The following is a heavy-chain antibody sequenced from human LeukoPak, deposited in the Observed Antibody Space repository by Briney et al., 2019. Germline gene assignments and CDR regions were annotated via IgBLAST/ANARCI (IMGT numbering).Heavy chain of an antibody. V-gene: IGHV3-30*18. J-gene: IGHJ5*02. D-gene: IGHD3-9*01. Sequence: GGSLRLSCAASGFTFSSYGMHWVRQAPGKGLEWVAVISYDGSNKYYADSVKGRFTISRDNSKNTLYLQMNSLRAEDTAVYYCAKLRYFDWLLGSFDPWGQGTLVTVSS. CDR2: ISYDGSNK. CDR3: AKLRYFDWLLGSFDP. CDR1: GFTFSSYG.